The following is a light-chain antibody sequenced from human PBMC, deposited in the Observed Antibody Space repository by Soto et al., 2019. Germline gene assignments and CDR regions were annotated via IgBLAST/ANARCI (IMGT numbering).Light chain of an antibody. J-gene: IGKJ1*01. CDR1: QSVSSN. Sequence: EIVLPQSPGTLSLSPGARATLSGRASQSVSSNLAWYQQKPGQAPRLLIYGASSRATGIPDRFSGSGSGTDFTLTISRLEPEDFAVYYCQQYGSSPWTVGQGTKVAIK. CDR2: GAS. V-gene: IGKV3-20*01. CDR3: QQYGSSPWT.